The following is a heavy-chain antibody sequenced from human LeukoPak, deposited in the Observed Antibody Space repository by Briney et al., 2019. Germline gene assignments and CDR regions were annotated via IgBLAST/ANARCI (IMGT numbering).Heavy chain of an antibody. CDR3: AKDPTGISFGLFDFWSGYYFDY. V-gene: IGHV3-7*03. J-gene: IGHJ4*02. Sequence: PGGSLRLSCAASGFTFSSYWMSWVRQAPGKGLEWVANIKQDGSEKYYVDSVKGRFTISRDNSKNTLYLQMNSLRAEDTAVYYCAKDPTGISFGLFDFWSGYYFDYWGQGTLVTVSS. CDR1: GFTFSSYW. D-gene: IGHD3-3*01. CDR2: IKQDGSEK.